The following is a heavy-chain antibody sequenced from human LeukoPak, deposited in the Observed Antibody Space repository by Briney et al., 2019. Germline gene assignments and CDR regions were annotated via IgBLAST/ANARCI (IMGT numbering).Heavy chain of an antibody. J-gene: IGHJ6*04. CDR3: TTGAVAGPYYYGMDV. V-gene: IGHV3-15*01. Sequence: GGSLRLSCAASGFTFSNAWMSWVRQAPGKGLEWVGRIKSKTDGRTTDYAAPVKGTFTISRDDSKNTLYLQMNSLKTEDTAVYYCTTGAVAGPYYYGMDVWGKGTTVTVSS. CDR2: IKSKTDGRTT. CDR1: GFTFSNAW. D-gene: IGHD6-19*01.